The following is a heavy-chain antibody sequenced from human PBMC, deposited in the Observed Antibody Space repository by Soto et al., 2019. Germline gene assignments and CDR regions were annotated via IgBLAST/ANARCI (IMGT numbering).Heavy chain of an antibody. CDR3: ARRYCITTSCYAAYSTSSSEFDV. D-gene: IGHD2-2*01. J-gene: IGHJ3*01. V-gene: IGHV5-51*01. Sequence: GDSLKISCKGSGYTFAPYWVGWVRLVPGKGLEWIGIIYPGDSDTRYSPSFRGQVTISADKSISTAYLQWNSLKASDTAIYFCARRYCITTSCYAAYSTSSSEFDVWGQGTMVTVSS. CDR1: GYTFAPYW. CDR2: IYPGDSDT.